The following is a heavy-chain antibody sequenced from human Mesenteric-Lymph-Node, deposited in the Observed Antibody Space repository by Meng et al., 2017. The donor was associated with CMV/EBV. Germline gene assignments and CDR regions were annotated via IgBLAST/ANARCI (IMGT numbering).Heavy chain of an antibody. CDR2: INPNSGGT. CDR1: GYTFTGYY. D-gene: IGHD3-3*01. V-gene: IGHV1-2*02. J-gene: IGHJ4*02. Sequence: ASVKVSCKASGYTFTGYYMHWVRQAPGQGLEWMGWINPNSGGTNYAQKFQGRATMTRDTSISTAYMELSRLRSDDTAVYYCARRRAEDYDFWSGYPVLDYWGQGTLVTVSS. CDR3: ARRRAEDYDFWSGYPVLDY.